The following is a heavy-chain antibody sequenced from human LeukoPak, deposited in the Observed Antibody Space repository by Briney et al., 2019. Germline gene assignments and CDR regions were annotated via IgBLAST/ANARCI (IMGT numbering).Heavy chain of an antibody. Sequence: GGSLRLSCAASGFTFDDYAMHWVRQAPGKGLVWVSRIDSDGSNTNYADSVKGRFTISRDNAKNTLFLQMNSLRGEDTAVYYCARSSLGAFDIWGQGTMVTVSS. D-gene: IGHD6-13*01. CDR1: GFTFDDYA. CDR2: IDSDGSNT. CDR3: ARSSLGAFDI. V-gene: IGHV3-74*01. J-gene: IGHJ3*02.